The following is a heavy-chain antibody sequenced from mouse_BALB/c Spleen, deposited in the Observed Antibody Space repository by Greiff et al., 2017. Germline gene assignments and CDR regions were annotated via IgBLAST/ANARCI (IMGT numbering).Heavy chain of an antibody. CDR1: GYAFTNYL. J-gene: IGHJ4*01. CDR2: INPGSGGT. Sequence: QVQLQQSGAELVRPGTSVKVSCKASGYAFTNYLIEWVKQRPGQGLEWIGVINPGSGGTNYNEKFKGKATLTADKSSSTAYMQLSSLTSDDSAVYFCALQQEEAMDYWGQGTSVTVSS. V-gene: IGHV1-54*01. CDR3: ALQQEEAMDY.